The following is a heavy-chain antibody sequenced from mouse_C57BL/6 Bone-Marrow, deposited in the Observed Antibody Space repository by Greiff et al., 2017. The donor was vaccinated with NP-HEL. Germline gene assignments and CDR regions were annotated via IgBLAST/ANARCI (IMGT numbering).Heavy chain of an antibody. Sequence: EVKVVESGGGLVQPGGSLKLSCVASGFTFSNYWMNWVRQSPEKGLEWVSPIRLKSDNYATTYAVAVKGRFTISRDVSKSSVYLQMNNLRAEDTGIYYCTGDYGSPWGQGTLVTVSA. CDR1: GFTFSNYW. D-gene: IGHD1-1*01. CDR2: IRLKSDNYAT. V-gene: IGHV6-3*01. CDR3: TGDYGSP. J-gene: IGHJ3*01.